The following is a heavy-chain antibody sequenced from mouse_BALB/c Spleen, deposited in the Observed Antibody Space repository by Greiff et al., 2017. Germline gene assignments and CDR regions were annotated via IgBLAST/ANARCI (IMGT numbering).Heavy chain of an antibody. CDR3: ARYHGYYVRPMDY. V-gene: IGHV1-69*02. J-gene: IGHJ4*01. D-gene: IGHD2-3*01. CDR1: GYTFTSYW. Sequence: QVQLQQPGAELVKPGASVKLSCKASGYTFTSYWMHWVKQRPGQGLEWIGEIDPSDSYTNYNQKFKGKATLTVDKSSSTAYMQLSSLTSEDSAVYYCARYHGYYVRPMDYWGQGTSVTFSS. CDR2: IDPSDSYT.